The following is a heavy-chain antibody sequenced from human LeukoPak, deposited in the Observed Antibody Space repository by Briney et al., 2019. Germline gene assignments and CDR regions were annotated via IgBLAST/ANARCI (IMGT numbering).Heavy chain of an antibody. CDR3: AQDYYDSSGSGGDYYYYYMDV. V-gene: IGHV1-69*06. J-gene: IGHJ6*03. D-gene: IGHD3-22*01. CDR2: IIPIFGTA. Sequence: SVKVSCKASGGTFSSYAISWVRQAPGQGLEWMGGIIPIFGTANYAQKFQGRVTITADKSTSTAYMELSSLRSEDTAVYYCAQDYYDSSGSGGDYYYYYMDVWGKGTTVTVSS. CDR1: GGTFSSYA.